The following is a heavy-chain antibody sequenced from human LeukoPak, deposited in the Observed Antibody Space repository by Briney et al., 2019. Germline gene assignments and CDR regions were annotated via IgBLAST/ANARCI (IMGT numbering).Heavy chain of an antibody. CDR3: ARIAAAGPDGDY. Sequence: VGSLRLSCAASGFTFSSYAMHWVRQAPGKGLEWVAVISYDGSNKYYADSVKGRFTISRDNSKNTLYLQMNSLRAEDTAVYYCARIAAAGPDGDYWGQGTLVTVSS. V-gene: IGHV3-30-3*01. CDR1: GFTFSSYA. CDR2: ISYDGSNK. D-gene: IGHD6-13*01. J-gene: IGHJ4*02.